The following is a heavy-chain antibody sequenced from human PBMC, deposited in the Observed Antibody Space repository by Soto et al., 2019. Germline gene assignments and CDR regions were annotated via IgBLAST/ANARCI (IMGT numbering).Heavy chain of an antibody. J-gene: IGHJ4*02. CDR1: GCPIHRSSYH. Sequence: SETLALTCNVPGCPIHRSSYHWGWIRQPPGKGLEWIGNIYYIENTYYNPSLKSRVTISVDTSKNQFSLRLTSVTAADTAVYYCATHPPYGPLDHWGQGTLVTVSS. V-gene: IGHV4-39*01. D-gene: IGHD4-17*01. CDR2: IYYIENT. CDR3: ATHPPYGPLDH.